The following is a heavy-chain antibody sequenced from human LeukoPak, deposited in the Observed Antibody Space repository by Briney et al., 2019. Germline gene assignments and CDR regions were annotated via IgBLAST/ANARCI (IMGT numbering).Heavy chain of an antibody. CDR2: TYYRSKWYT. CDR3: TSSGSGSSFDY. D-gene: IGHD3-10*01. V-gene: IGHV6-1*01. J-gene: IGHJ4*02. Sequence: SQTLSLTCAISGDSVSSNSAAWIWIRQSPSRGLEWLGRTYYRSKWYTDYAVFVKSRITINPDTSKNQLSLQLNSVTPEDTGVYYCTSSGSGSSFDYWGQGTLVTVSS. CDR1: GDSVSSNSAA.